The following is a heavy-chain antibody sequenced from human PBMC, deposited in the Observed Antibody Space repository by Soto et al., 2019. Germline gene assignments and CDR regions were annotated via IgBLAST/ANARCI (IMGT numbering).Heavy chain of an antibody. CDR1: GFTFSNAW. J-gene: IGHJ4*02. D-gene: IGHD3-22*01. CDR2: IKSKTDGGTT. Sequence: GGSLRLSCAASGFTFSNAWMSWVRQAPGKGLEWVGRIKSKTDGGTTDYAAPVKGRFTISRDDSKNTLYLQMNSLKTEDTAVYYCWVQNYYDSSPSYWGQGTLVTVSS. V-gene: IGHV3-15*01. CDR3: WVQNYYDSSPSY.